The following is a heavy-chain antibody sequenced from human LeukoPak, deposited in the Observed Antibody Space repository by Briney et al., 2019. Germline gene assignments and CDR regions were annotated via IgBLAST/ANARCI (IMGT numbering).Heavy chain of an antibody. D-gene: IGHD3-9*01. CDR2: ISYDGSNK. CDR1: GFTFSSYA. J-gene: IGHJ4*02. V-gene: IGHV3-30*04. Sequence: PGGSLGLSCAASGFTFSSYAMHWVRQAPGKGLEWVAVISYDGSNKYYADSVKGRFTISRDNSKKTLYLQMNSLRAEDTAVYYCAKAIGTILTGFGHWGQGTLVTVSS. CDR3: AKAIGTILTGFGH.